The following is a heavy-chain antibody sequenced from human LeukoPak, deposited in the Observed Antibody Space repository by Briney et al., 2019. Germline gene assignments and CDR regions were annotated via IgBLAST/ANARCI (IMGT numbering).Heavy chain of an antibody. V-gene: IGHV3-11*01. CDR2: ISSSGSTI. CDR1: GFTFSSYA. Sequence: GGSLRLSCAASGFTFSSYAMTWICQAPGKGLEWISYISSSGSTIYYAGSVKGRFTISRDNAKNSLYLQMNSLRAEDTAVYYCARAPLGMVRGVTMDVWGKGTTVTVSS. J-gene: IGHJ6*03. D-gene: IGHD3-10*01. CDR3: ARAPLGMVRGVTMDV.